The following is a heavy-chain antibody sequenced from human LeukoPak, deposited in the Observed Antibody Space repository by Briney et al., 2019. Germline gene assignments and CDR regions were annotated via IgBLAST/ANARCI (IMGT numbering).Heavy chain of an antibody. Sequence: GGSLRLSCAASGFTFSSYEMNWVRQAPGKGLEWVSYISSSGSTIYYADSVEGRFTISRDNAKNSLYLQMNSLRAEDTAVYYCARGMGHYSGSFAHWGQGTLVTVSS. CDR3: ARGMGHYSGSFAH. D-gene: IGHD1-26*01. J-gene: IGHJ4*02. V-gene: IGHV3-48*03. CDR1: GFTFSSYE. CDR2: ISSSGSTI.